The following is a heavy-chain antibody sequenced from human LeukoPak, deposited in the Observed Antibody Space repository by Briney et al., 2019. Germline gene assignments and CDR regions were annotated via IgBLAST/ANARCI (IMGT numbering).Heavy chain of an antibody. V-gene: IGHV1-3*01. CDR1: GYTFSGYA. D-gene: IGHD5-24*01. Sequence: ASVKVSCKASGYTFSGYAIHWVRQAPGQRFEWMGWINAGNGHTKYSQNFQGRVTITRDSSANIVYMELSSLTSEDTVVYYCARGIWSATRVDYYLDNWGRGTLVTISS. J-gene: IGHJ4*02. CDR2: INAGNGHT. CDR3: ARGIWSATRVDYYLDN.